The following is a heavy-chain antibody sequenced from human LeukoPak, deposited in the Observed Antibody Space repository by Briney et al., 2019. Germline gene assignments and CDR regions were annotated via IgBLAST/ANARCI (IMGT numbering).Heavy chain of an antibody. CDR2: IKSKTDGGTT. V-gene: IGHV3-15*01. J-gene: IGHJ4*02. CDR1: GFTFSNAW. CDR3: TTMGSSWFSFDY. Sequence: SGGSLRLSCAASGFTFSNAWMSWVRQAPGKGLEWVGRIKSKTDGGTTDYAAPVKGRFTISRDDSKNTLYLQMNSLKTEDTAVYYCTTMGSSWFSFDYWGQGTLVTVSS. D-gene: IGHD6-13*01.